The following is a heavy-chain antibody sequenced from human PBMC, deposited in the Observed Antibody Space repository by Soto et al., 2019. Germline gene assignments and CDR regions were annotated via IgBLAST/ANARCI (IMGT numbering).Heavy chain of an antibody. D-gene: IGHD6-19*01. V-gene: IGHV4-59*13. J-gene: IGHJ5*02. Sequence: PSETLSLTCDVSGTSITSYYWSWIRQAPGKGLEWIGNVYHTGSTDYNSSLRSRVTISVDTSKNQFSLNMKSVTAADTAVYYCARRIFGSGLTLDAWGQGDMVTV. CDR3: ARRIFGSGLTLDA. CDR2: VYHTGST. CDR1: GTSITSYY.